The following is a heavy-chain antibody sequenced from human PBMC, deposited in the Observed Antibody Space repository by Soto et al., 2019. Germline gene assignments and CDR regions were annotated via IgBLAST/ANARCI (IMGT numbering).Heavy chain of an antibody. CDR3: GREYPYCGGDCFWFDP. D-gene: IGHD2-21*02. Sequence: ASVKVSCKASGYTFTSYGISWVRQAPGQGLEWMGWISAYNGNTNYAQKLQGRVTMTTDTSTSTAYMELRSLRSDDTAVYYCGREYPYCGGDCFWFDPWGQGTLVTVSS. V-gene: IGHV1-18*01. J-gene: IGHJ5*02. CDR2: ISAYNGNT. CDR1: GYTFTSYG.